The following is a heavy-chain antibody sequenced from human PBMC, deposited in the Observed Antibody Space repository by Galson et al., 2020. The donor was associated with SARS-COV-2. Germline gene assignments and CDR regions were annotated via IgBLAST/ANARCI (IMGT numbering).Heavy chain of an antibody. CDR1: GFTFSSYS. V-gene: IGHV3-21*01. CDR3: ARDNPDYYDSQRVLGY. Sequence: GGSLRLSCAASGFTFSSYSMNWVRQAPGKGLEWVSSISSSSSYIYYADSVKGRFTISRDNAKNSLYLQMNSLRAEDTAVYYCARDNPDYYDSQRVLGYWGQGTLVTVSS. CDR2: ISSSSSYI. J-gene: IGHJ4*02. D-gene: IGHD3-22*01.